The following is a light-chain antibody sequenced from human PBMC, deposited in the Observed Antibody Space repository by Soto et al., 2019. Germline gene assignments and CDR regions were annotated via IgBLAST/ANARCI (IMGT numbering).Light chain of an antibody. Sequence: DIQLTQSPSSLSASVGDRVTLTCRASQGISNDLVWYQQKTAKAPQRLIYYASSLQSGVPSRFIGSGSGTEFTLTISSLQPEDFATYYCLQHNSYPRTFGGGTKVEIK. V-gene: IGKV1-17*01. J-gene: IGKJ4*01. CDR1: QGISND. CDR3: LQHNSYPRT. CDR2: YAS.